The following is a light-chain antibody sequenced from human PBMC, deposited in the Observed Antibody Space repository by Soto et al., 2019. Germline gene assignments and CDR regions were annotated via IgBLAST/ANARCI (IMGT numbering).Light chain of an antibody. Sequence: EIVVTQSPATLSVSPGERVTLSCRASQSVSSNLAWYQQKPGQSPRLLIYGASTRATGIPARFSGSGSGTEFTLTISSLQSEDFAVYYCQQYINLWTFGQGTKVEIK. V-gene: IGKV3-15*01. CDR3: QQYINLWT. CDR1: QSVSSN. CDR2: GAS. J-gene: IGKJ1*01.